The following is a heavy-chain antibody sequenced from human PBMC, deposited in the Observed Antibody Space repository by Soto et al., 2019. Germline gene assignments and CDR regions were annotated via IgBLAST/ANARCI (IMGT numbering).Heavy chain of an antibody. CDR2: IIPIFGTA. CDR3: ARNLEIITMIVAFDI. V-gene: IGHV1-69*01. J-gene: IGHJ3*02. D-gene: IGHD3-22*01. Sequence: QVQLVQSGAEVKKPGSSVKVSCKASGGTFSSYAISWVRQAPGQGLEWMGGIIPIFGTANYAQKFQGRVTXXXXXXXXXXXXXXXXXXXXXTAVYYCARNLEIITMIVAFDIWGQGTMVTVSS. CDR1: GGTFSSYA.